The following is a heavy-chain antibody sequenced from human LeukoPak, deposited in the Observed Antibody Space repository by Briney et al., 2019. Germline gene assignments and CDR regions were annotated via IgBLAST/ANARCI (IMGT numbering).Heavy chain of an antibody. CDR2: ISEYNGNT. Sequence: ASVKFPFKASGYTFASNGFTWVRKAPGQGLEWMGWISEYNGNTDYAQKLEGRVTMTTDTTTSKAYMELRSLRSDDTAVYYCSRGLEKWLVQPGPHYDYWGQGTLVTVS. V-gene: IGHV1-18*01. CDR3: SRGLEKWLVQPGPHYDY. D-gene: IGHD6-19*01. J-gene: IGHJ4*02. CDR1: GYTFASNG.